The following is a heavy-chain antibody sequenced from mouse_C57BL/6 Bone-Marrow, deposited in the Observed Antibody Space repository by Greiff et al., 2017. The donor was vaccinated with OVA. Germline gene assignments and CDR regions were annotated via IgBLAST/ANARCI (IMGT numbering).Heavy chain of an antibody. CDR3: ARHYDYDVWFAY. D-gene: IGHD2-4*01. CDR1: GYAFTNYL. V-gene: IGHV1-54*01. J-gene: IGHJ3*01. Sequence: VQLQQSGAELVRPGTSVKVSCKASGYAFTNYLLEWVKQRPGQGLEWIGVINPGSGGTNYNEKFKGKATLTADKSSSTAYMQLSSLTSEDSAVYFCARHYDYDVWFAYWGQGTLVTVSA. CDR2: INPGSGGT.